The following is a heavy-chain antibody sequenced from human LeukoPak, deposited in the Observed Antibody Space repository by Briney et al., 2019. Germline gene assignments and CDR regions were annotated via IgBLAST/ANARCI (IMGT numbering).Heavy chain of an antibody. Sequence: GGSLRLSCAASGFNFSSYWMHWVRQAPGKGLVWVSRINSDGSGTSYADSLKGRLTISRDNAKNTLYLQMNSLRAEDTAVYYCARYSCNYHAIDYWGQGTLVTVSS. CDR1: GFNFSSYW. CDR3: ARYSCNYHAIDY. J-gene: IGHJ4*02. V-gene: IGHV3-74*01. D-gene: IGHD4-11*01. CDR2: INSDGSGT.